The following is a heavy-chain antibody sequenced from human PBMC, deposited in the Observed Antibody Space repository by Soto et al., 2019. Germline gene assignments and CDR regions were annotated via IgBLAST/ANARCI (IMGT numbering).Heavy chain of an antibody. Sequence: QLQLQESGPGLVKPSETLSLTCTVSGGSISSSSYYWGWIRQPPGKGLEWIGRIYYSGSPYYNPSLKSRVTISVDTSKNQFSLKLSSVTAADTAVYYCARETSGHEYGMDVWGQGTTVTVSS. J-gene: IGHJ6*02. CDR2: IYYSGSP. CDR3: ARETSGHEYGMDV. CDR1: GGSISSSSYY. V-gene: IGHV4-39*01. D-gene: IGHD3-10*01.